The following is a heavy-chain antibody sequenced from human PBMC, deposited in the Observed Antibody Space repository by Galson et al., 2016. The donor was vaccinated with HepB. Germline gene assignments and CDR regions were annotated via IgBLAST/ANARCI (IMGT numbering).Heavy chain of an antibody. CDR1: GFTFSTYG. J-gene: IGHJ4*02. V-gene: IGHV3-33*01. CDR2: IWYDGSNK. Sequence: SLRLSCAASGFTFSTYGMHWVRQAPGKGLEWVAVIWYDGSNKYYADSVKGRFTISRDNSKNTLYLQMNSLRAEDTAVYYCARERCTNGVCYYFDYWGQGTLVTVSS. CDR3: ARERCTNGVCYYFDY. D-gene: IGHD2-8*01.